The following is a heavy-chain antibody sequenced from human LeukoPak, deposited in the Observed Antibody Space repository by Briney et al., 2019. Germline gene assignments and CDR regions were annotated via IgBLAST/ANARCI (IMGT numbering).Heavy chain of an antibody. J-gene: IGHJ6*02. D-gene: IGHD1-26*01. CDR2: IGTAGDT. Sequence: GGSLRLSCAASGFTFSSYDMHWVRQATGKGLEWVSAIGTAGDTYYPGSVKGRFTISRENAKNSLYLQMNSLRAEDTAVYYCARDRVGAGYYYHGMDVWGQGTTVTVSS. CDR1: GFTFSSYD. V-gene: IGHV3-13*01. CDR3: ARDRVGAGYYYHGMDV.